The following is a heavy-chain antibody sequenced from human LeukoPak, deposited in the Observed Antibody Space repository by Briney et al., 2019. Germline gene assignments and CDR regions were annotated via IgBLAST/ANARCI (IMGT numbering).Heavy chain of an antibody. Sequence: ASVKVSCKASGYAFTGYYMQWVRQAPGQGLEWMGWINPNSGGTNYAQKFQGRVTMTRDTSISTAYMELIRLRSDDTAVSFFGRDHCVSSGRYEDYYYGMDVWGRGTTVTVSS. CDR1: GYAFTGYY. CDR2: INPNSGGT. CDR3: GRDHCVSSGRYEDYYYGMDV. D-gene: IGHD6-25*01. V-gene: IGHV1-2*02. J-gene: IGHJ6*02.